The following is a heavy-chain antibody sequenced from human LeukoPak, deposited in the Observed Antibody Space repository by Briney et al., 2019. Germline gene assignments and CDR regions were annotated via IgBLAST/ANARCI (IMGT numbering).Heavy chain of an antibody. CDR1: GFSFSSYA. CDR2: INSHGDNT. D-gene: IGHD3-16*01. CDR3: VKTMIPFGGLIRTDAFDI. V-gene: IGHV3-64D*06. J-gene: IGHJ3*02. Sequence: GGSQRLSCSASGFSFSSYALHWVRQAPGKGLQYVSGINSHGDNTYYADSVRGRFTISRDNSKNTVFLQMSSLRAEDTALYYCVKTMIPFGGLIRTDAFDIWGPGTTVTVSS.